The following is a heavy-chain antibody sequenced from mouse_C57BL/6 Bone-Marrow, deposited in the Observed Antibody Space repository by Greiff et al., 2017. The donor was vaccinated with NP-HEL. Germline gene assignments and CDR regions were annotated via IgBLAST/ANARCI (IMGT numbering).Heavy chain of an antibody. D-gene: IGHD2-4*01. Sequence: QVHVKQPGAELVKPGASVKLSCKASGYTFTSYWMHWVKQRPGQGLEWIGMIHPNSGSTNYNEKFKSKATLTVDKSSSTAYMQLSSLTSEDSAVYYCARGRLRFAYWGQGTLVTVSA. CDR1: GYTFTSYW. CDR2: IHPNSGST. V-gene: IGHV1-64*01. CDR3: ARGRLRFAY. J-gene: IGHJ3*01.